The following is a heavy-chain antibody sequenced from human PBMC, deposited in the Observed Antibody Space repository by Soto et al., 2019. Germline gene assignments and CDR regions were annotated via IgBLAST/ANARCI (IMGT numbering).Heavy chain of an antibody. CDR1: GFTFGDYA. D-gene: IGHD3-10*01. CDR3: TRDRNRITMVRGVIIHTNYYYYYGMDV. CDR2: IRSKAYGGTT. V-gene: IGHV3-49*03. J-gene: IGHJ6*02. Sequence: GGSLRLSCTASGFTFGDYAMSWFRQAPGKGLEWVGFIRSKAYGGTTEYAASVKGRFTISRDDSKSIAYLQMNSLKTEDTAVYYCTRDRNRITMVRGVIIHTNYYYYYGMDVWGQGTTVTSP.